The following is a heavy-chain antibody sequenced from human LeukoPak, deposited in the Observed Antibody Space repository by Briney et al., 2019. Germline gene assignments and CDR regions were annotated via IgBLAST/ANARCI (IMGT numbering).Heavy chain of an antibody. CDR1: GYTFTAYY. D-gene: IGHD3-22*01. CDR2: ISAYNGNT. J-gene: IGHJ4*02. V-gene: IGHV1-18*01. CDR3: ARRYSSGYYYVFDY. Sequence: ASVKVSCKASGYTFTAYYIHWVRQAPGQGLEWMGWISAYNGNTNYAQKLQGRVTMTTDTSTSTAYMELRSLRSDDTAVYYCARRYSSGYYYVFDYWGQGTLVTVSS.